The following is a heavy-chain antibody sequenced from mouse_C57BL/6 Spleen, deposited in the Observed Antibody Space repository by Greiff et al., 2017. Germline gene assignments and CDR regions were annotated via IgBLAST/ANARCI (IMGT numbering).Heavy chain of an antibody. CDR1: GFTFSDYG. CDR2: ISSGSSTI. CDR3: AKYDGSNFDY. V-gene: IGHV5-17*01. J-gene: IGHJ2*01. D-gene: IGHD2-3*01. Sequence: DVKLVESGGGLVKPGGSLKLSCAASGFTFSDYGMHWVRQAPEKGLEWVAYISSGSSTIYYADTVKGRFTISRDNAKNTLFLQMTSLRSEDTAMYYCAKYDGSNFDYWGQGTTLTVSS.